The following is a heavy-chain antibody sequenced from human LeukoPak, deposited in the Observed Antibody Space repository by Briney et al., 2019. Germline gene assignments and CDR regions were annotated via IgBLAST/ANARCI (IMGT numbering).Heavy chain of an antibody. CDR2: ISGGSTTM. CDR3: ARDDYYYGSGSYTGY. CDR1: GFTFSSYT. J-gene: IGHJ4*02. V-gene: IGHV3-48*04. D-gene: IGHD3-10*01. Sequence: TGGSLRLSCAASGFTFSSYTMNWVRQAPGKGLEWVSYISGGSTTMYYADSVKGRFTISRDNAKNSLYLQMNSLRAEDTAVYYCARDDYYYGSGSYTGYWGQGTLVTVSS.